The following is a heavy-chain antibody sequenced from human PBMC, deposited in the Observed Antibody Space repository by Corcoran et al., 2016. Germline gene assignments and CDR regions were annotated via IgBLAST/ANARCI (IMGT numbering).Heavy chain of an antibody. CDR1: GGTFSSYA. CDR2: IIPIFGTA. J-gene: IGHJ4*02. V-gene: IGHV1-69*01. Sequence: QVQLVQSGAEVKKPGSSVKVSCKASGGTFSSYAISWVRQAPGQGLEWMGGIIPIFGTANYAQTFQGRVTITADESTSTAYMKLSSLRSEDTAVDYCARSAGYYDSSGYYSRFDYWGQGTLVTVSS. CDR3: ARSAGYYDSSGYYSRFDY. D-gene: IGHD3-22*01.